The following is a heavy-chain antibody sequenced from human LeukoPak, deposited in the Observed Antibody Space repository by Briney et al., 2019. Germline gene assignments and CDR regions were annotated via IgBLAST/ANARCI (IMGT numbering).Heavy chain of an antibody. CDR3: ASRSATGTTEYYFDY. Sequence: GGSLKISRKGSGYNLTSYWIDWVRQVPGKGPEWIGIIYPGESDTRYSPSFQGQVTISADKSTSTAYLQWSSLKASDTAMYYCASRSATGTTEYYFDYWGQGTLVTVSP. CDR2: IYPGESDT. J-gene: IGHJ4*02. CDR1: GYNLTSYW. D-gene: IGHD1-1*01. V-gene: IGHV5-51*01.